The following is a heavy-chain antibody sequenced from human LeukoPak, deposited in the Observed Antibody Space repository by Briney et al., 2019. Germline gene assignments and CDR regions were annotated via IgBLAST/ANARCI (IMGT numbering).Heavy chain of an antibody. V-gene: IGHV1-24*01. CDR2: FDPEDGET. J-gene: IGHJ4*02. D-gene: IGHD6-19*01. CDR3: ATLGSGWFYFDY. Sequence: ASVKVSCKVSGYTLTELSMHWLRQAPGKGLEWMGGFDPEDGETIYAQKFQGRVTMTEDTSTDTAYIELSSLRSEDTAVYYCATLGSGWFYFDYWGQGGLVTVSS. CDR1: GYTLTELS.